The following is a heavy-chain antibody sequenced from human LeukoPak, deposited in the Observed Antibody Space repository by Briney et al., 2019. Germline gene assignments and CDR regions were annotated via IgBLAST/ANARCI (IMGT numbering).Heavy chain of an antibody. CDR1: GFTFSSYA. Sequence: GGSLRLSCAASGFTFSSYAMHWVRQAPGKGLEWVAVISYDGSNKYYADSVKGRFTISRDNSKNTLYLQMNSLRAEDTAVYYCARDCAAAAGKYNWFDPWGQGTLVTLSS. J-gene: IGHJ5*02. CDR2: ISYDGSNK. D-gene: IGHD6-13*01. CDR3: ARDCAAAAGKYNWFDP. V-gene: IGHV3-30*04.